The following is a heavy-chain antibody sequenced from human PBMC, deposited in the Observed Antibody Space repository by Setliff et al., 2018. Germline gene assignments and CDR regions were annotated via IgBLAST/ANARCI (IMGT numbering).Heavy chain of an antibody. D-gene: IGHD3-22*01. Sequence: KPSETLSLTCTVSGGSISSSSYYWGWIRQPPGKGLEWIGSIYYSGSTYYNPSLKSRVTISVDTSKNQLSLKLSSVTAADTAVYYCARDHYDYYDSRQAFDIWGQGTMVTVSS. CDR1: GGSISSSSYY. CDR3: ARDHYDYYDSRQAFDI. V-gene: IGHV4-39*07. CDR2: IYYSGST. J-gene: IGHJ3*02.